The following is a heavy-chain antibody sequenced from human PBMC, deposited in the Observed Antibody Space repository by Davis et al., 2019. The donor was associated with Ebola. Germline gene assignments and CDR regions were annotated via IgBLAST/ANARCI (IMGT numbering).Heavy chain of an antibody. J-gene: IGHJ4*02. CDR1: GFRFSNYG. CDR2: ISGSATST. CDR3: ARDAFSLSRYDTEDH. D-gene: IGHD3-9*01. V-gene: IGHV3-48*04. Sequence: GESLKISCVASGFRFSNYGIHWVRQAPGKGLEWVSYISGSATSTFYADSVKGRFTISRDNARDSLYLQMDSLRVEDTAIYYCARDAFSLSRYDTEDHWGQGTLVTVSS.